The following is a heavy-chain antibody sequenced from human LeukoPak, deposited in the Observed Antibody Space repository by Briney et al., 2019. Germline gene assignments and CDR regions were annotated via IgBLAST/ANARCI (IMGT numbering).Heavy chain of an antibody. CDR2: IRSKAYGGTT. V-gene: IGHV3-49*04. CDR1: GFTFGDYA. J-gene: IGHJ6*03. Sequence: GGSLRLSCTASGFTFGDYAMSWVRQAPGKGLEWVGFIRSKAYGGTTEYAASVKGRFTISRDDSKSIAYLQMNSLKTGDTAVYYCTRAPPDIVVVPAAIGDYYYYYYMDVWGKGTTVTISS. CDR3: TRAPPDIVVVPAAIGDYYYYYYMDV. D-gene: IGHD2-2*02.